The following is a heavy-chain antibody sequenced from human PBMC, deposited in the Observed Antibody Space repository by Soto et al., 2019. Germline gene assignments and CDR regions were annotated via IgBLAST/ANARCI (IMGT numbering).Heavy chain of an antibody. V-gene: IGHV4-31*03. D-gene: IGHD5-18*01. CDR3: ARSGYSYGPNPLLY. CDR2: IYYSGST. CDR1: GGSISSGGYY. Sequence: QVQLQESGPGLVKPSQTLSLTCTVSGGSISSGGYYWSWIRQHPGKGLEWIGYIYYSGSTYYNPSLKSRVTISVDTSQNQFSLKLSSVTAAATAVYYCARSGYSYGPNPLLYWGQGTLVTVSS. J-gene: IGHJ4*02.